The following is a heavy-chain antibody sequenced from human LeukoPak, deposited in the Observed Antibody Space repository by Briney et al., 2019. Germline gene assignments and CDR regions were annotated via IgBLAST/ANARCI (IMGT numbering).Heavy chain of an antibody. CDR3: ARTSISVSGSLGHDE. CDR2: IIPLLRSP. Sequence: SVKVSCKASVNTFTKYAISWVRLAPGQGLEWMGRIIPLLRSPTYAQKFQHRVTNTAYTYTTTAYMELTSLRSEDTAVYYCARTSISVSGSLGHDEWGQGTLVTVSS. V-gene: IGHV1-69*06. CDR1: VNTFTKYA. J-gene: IGHJ4*02. D-gene: IGHD6-19*01.